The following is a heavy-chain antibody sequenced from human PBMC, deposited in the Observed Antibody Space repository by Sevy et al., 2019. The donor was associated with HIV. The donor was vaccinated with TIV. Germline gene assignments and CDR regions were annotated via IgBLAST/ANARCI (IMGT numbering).Heavy chain of an antibody. Sequence: GGSLGLSCVASGFTFRDYSMSWVRQAPGKGLEWVSTFSFGCGQINYADSVKGRFTISRDNSKNSFYLQMNNLRAEDTAIYFCAREGCTKPHDYWGQGTLVTVSS. CDR2: FSFGCGQI. CDR1: GFTFRDYS. CDR3: AREGCTKPHDY. J-gene: IGHJ4*02. D-gene: IGHD2-8*01. V-gene: IGHV3-23*01.